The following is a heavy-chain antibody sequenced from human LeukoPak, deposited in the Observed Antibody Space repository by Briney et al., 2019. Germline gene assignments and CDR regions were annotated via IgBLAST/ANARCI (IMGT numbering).Heavy chain of an antibody. CDR1: GGSFSGYY. CDR3: ARAGFVGYYGSGSTVDV. CDR2: INHSGST. J-gene: IGHJ6*04. Sequence: KPSETLSLTCAVYGGSFSGYYWSWIRQPPGKGLEWIGEINHSGSTNYNPSLKSRVTISVDTSQNQFSLKLSSVTAADTAVYYCARAGFVGYYGSGSTVDVWGKGTTVTVSS. D-gene: IGHD3-10*01. V-gene: IGHV4-34*01.